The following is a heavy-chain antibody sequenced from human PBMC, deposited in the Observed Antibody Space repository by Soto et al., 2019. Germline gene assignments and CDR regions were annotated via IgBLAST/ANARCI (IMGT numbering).Heavy chain of an antibody. CDR2: ISYDGRNK. Sequence: QVQLVESGGGVVQPGRSLRLSCAASGFTFHDFGMHWVRQTPGKGLEWVAVISYDGRNKYYADLVKGRFTISRDNSQNTLYLQRDSLRPEDTVVYFCARAVDITVRGGPPREYWGQGTLVTVSS. V-gene: IGHV3-30*03. J-gene: IGHJ4*02. CDR3: ARAVDITVRGGPPREY. CDR1: GFTFHDFG. D-gene: IGHD3-10*01.